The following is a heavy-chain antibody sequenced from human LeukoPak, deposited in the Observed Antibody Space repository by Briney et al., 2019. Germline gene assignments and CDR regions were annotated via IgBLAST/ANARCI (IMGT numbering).Heavy chain of an antibody. J-gene: IGHJ4*02. Sequence: SETLSLTCTVSGASISSYYWSWIRQPPGKGLEWIGYIYYSGYTNYNPSLKSRVTISVDTSKNQFSLKLSSVTAADTAVYYCARGDSMLLDYWGQGTLVTVSS. D-gene: IGHD2-8*01. CDR1: GASISSYY. CDR2: IYYSGYT. CDR3: ARGDSMLLDY. V-gene: IGHV4-59*08.